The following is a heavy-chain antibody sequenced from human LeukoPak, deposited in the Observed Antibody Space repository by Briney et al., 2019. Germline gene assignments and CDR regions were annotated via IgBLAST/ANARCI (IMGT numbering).Heavy chain of an antibody. J-gene: IGHJ6*03. CDR1: GFIFSSYW. CDR3: ARGVGSGWSYYYYYMDV. Sequence: GGSLRLSRAASGFIFSSYWMHWVRHAPGKGLAWVSRINTDGRSTSYADSVKGRFTISRDNAKNSLYLQMNSLRAEDTSVYYCARGVGSGWSYYYYYMDVWGKGTTVTVSS. CDR2: INTDGRST. D-gene: IGHD6-19*01. V-gene: IGHV3-74*01.